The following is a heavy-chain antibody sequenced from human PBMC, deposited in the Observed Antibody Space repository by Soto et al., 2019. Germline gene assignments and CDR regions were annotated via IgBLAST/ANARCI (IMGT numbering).Heavy chain of an antibody. D-gene: IGHD3-16*02. CDR2: ISSSVSTL. V-gene: IGHV3-11*01. Sequence: PGGSLRLSCAASGFTFSDYYMSWIRQAPGKGLDWVLYISSSVSTLYYADSLKGRFTISRDNAKNSLYLQMNSLRVEDTAVYYCARGPYDYVWGSDPPHFDYWGQGTLVTVSS. CDR1: GFTFSDYY. J-gene: IGHJ4*02. CDR3: ARGPYDYVWGSDPPHFDY.